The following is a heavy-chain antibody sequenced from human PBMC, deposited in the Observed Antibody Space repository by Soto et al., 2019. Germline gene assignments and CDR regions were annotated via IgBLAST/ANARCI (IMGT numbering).Heavy chain of an antibody. CDR1: GGSINTFY. D-gene: IGHD5-12*01. V-gene: IGHV4-4*07. J-gene: IGHJ4*02. Sequence: NPSETLSLTCTVSGGSINTFYWSWVRQPAGKGLEWIGRIFSSGSTSFNPSLESRVAMSVDTSKNHFSLNLSSVTAADMAVYYCAREGSYSAYNFAHGIQLWSFDFWGQGAQVTVSS. CDR3: AREGSYSAYNFAHGIQLWSFDF. CDR2: IFSSGST.